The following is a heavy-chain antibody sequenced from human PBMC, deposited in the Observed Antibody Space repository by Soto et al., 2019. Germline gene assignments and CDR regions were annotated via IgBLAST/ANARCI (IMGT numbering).Heavy chain of an antibody. CDR2: IYYSGRT. V-gene: IGHV4-30-4*01. J-gene: IGHJ3*02. Sequence: QVQLQESGPGLVKPSQTLSLTCTVSGGSISSGDYYWIWIRQPPGKGLEWIGYIYYSGRTYYNPSLKSRVTISVDTSKNQVSLKLSSVTAADTAVYYCARDGVVITTTPFAIWGQWTMVTVSS. CDR3: ARDGVVITTTPFAI. CDR1: GGSISSGDYY. D-gene: IGHD3-22*01.